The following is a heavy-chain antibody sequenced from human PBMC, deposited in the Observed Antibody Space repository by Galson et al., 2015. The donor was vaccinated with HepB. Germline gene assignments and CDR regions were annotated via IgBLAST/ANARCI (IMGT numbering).Heavy chain of an antibody. J-gene: IGHJ3*02. CDR3: ARGYIAAASDDAFDI. CDR2: INPSVGIT. Sequence: SVKVSCKASGYTFTSYYMHWVRQAPGQGLEWMGIINPSVGITSYAQKFQGRVTMTRDTSTSTVYMELSSLRSEDTAVYYCARGYIAAASDDAFDIWGQGTMVTVSS. D-gene: IGHD6-13*01. CDR1: GYTFTSYY. V-gene: IGHV1-46*01.